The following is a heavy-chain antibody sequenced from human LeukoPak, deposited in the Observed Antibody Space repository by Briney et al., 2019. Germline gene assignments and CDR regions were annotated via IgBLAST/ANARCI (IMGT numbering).Heavy chain of an antibody. CDR1: GFTFSSYE. J-gene: IGHJ4*02. D-gene: IGHD4-23*01. V-gene: IGHV3-48*03. CDR3: ARDYGGSSPFDC. Sequence: GALRLSCAASGFTFSSYEMHWVRQAPGKGLEWVSYISSSGSTIYYADSVKGRFTISRDNAKNSLYLQMNSLRAEDTAVYYCARDYGGSSPFDCWGQGTLVTVSS. CDR2: ISSSGSTI.